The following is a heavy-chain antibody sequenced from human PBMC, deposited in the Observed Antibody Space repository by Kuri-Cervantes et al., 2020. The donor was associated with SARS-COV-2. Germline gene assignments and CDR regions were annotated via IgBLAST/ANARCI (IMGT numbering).Heavy chain of an antibody. CDR1: GYTFTSYY. CDR3: ARSTAGYSSSWYTGY. V-gene: IGHV1-46*03. D-gene: IGHD6-13*01. Sequence: ASVKVSCKASGYTFTSYYMHWVRQAPGQGLEWMGIINPSGGSTSYAQKFQGRVTMTRDTSTSTVYMELSSLRSEDTAVYYCARSTAGYSSSWYTGYWGQGTLVTVSS. J-gene: IGHJ4*02. CDR2: INPSGGST.